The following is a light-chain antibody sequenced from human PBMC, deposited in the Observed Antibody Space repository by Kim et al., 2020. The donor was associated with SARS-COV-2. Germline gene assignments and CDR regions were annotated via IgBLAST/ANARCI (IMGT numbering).Light chain of an antibody. CDR3: AAWDDSLSALV. J-gene: IGLJ2*01. Sequence: QPVLTQPPSASGTPGQRVTISCSGSSSNIGSNYVYWYQQLPGTAPKLPIYRNNQRPSGVPDRFSGSKSGTSASLAISGLRSEDEADYYCAAWDDSLSALVFGGGTQLTVL. CDR1: SSNIGSNY. V-gene: IGLV1-47*01. CDR2: RNN.